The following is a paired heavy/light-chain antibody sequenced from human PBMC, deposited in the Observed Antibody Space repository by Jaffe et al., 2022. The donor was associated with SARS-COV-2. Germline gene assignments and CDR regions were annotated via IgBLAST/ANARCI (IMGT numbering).Light chain of an antibody. CDR1: QNVYRN. Sequence: EVVMTQSPATLSVSPGEGATLSCRASQNVYRNLAWYQQKPGQPPRVLIYGASTRATGVPARFGGSGSGTEFTLTISSLQSEDFAVYYCQQYSFWPRTFGQGTKVET. V-gene: IGKV3-15*01. CDR2: GAS. CDR3: QQYSFWPRT. J-gene: IGKJ1*01.
Heavy chain of an antibody. J-gene: IGHJ5*02. CDR3: APSTRLGVDGGWFDP. CDR1: GFSLSTTGVG. V-gene: IGHV2-5*02. Sequence: QITLKESGPTLVKPTQTLTLTCTFSGFSLSTTGVGVGWIRQPPGKALEWVALIFWDDDKRYSPSLSSRLTITKDTSKSQVVLTMANMDPVDTATYYCAPSTRLGVDGGWFDPWGQGILVSVSS. CDR2: IFWDDDK. D-gene: IGHD3-16*01.